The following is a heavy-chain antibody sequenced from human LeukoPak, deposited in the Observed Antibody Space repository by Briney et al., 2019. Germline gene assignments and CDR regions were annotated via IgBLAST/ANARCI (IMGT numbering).Heavy chain of an antibody. Sequence: AETLSLTCTVSGGSISSSSYYGGWIRQPPVKGLEWIGSIYYSGSTYYNPSLKSRVTISVDTSKNQFSLKLSSVTAADTAVYYCASSLAGGVDYWGQGTLVTVSS. CDR3: ASSLAGGVDY. CDR2: IYYSGST. J-gene: IGHJ4*02. V-gene: IGHV4-39*07. CDR1: GGSISSSSYY. D-gene: IGHD2-8*02.